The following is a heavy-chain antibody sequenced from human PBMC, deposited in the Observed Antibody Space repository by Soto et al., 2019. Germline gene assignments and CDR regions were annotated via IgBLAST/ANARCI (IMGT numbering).Heavy chain of an antibody. V-gene: IGHV3-33*01. D-gene: IGHD4-17*01. CDR1: GFTFSSYG. Sequence: QVQLVESGGGVVQPGRSLRLSCAASGFTFSSYGMHWVRQAPGKGLEWVAVIWYDGSNKYYADSVKGRFTLSRDNSKNTLYLQMNSLRAEDTAVYYCARGSVYGDYVPDYWGQGTLVTVSS. J-gene: IGHJ4*02. CDR2: IWYDGSNK. CDR3: ARGSVYGDYVPDY.